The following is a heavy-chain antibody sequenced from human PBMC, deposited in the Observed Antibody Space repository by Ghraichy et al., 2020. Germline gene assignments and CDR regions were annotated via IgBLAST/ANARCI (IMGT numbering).Heavy chain of an antibody. CDR2: IYYSGST. V-gene: IGHV4-61*01. CDR3: AKSLPDYSYYYGLDV. Sequence: SCTASGGSVSTDLYSWTWIRQPPGKGLEWIGYIYYSGSTNYNPSLKSRVTISVDTSKNQFSLKLSSVTAADTAVYYCAKSLPDYSYYYGLDVWGHGTTVTVSS. CDR1: GGSVSTDLYS. D-gene: IGHD3-16*02. J-gene: IGHJ6*02.